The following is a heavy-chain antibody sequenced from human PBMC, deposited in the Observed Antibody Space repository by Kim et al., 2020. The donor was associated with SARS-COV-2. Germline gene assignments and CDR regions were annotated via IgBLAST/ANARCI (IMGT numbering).Heavy chain of an antibody. Sequence: GGSLRLSCAASGFTFSGYAMHWVRQAPGKGLEWVAVISTDGSNDYYADSVKGRFTISRDNSKDTVYMHMNSLRAEDTAVYYCARDSRPARYYFDYWGQGTLVTVSS. CDR3: ARDSRPARYYFDY. J-gene: IGHJ4*02. V-gene: IGHV3-30*04. CDR1: GFTFSGYA. CDR2: ISTDGSND.